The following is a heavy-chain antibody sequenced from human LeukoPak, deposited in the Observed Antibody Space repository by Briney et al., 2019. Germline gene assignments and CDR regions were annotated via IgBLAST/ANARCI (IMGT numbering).Heavy chain of an antibody. CDR3: ARDLMDDSYYYGMDV. J-gene: IGHJ6*02. CDR1: GFNFSTYT. CDR2: ISNSSSYI. V-gene: IGHV3-21*01. Sequence: PGGSLRLSCAASGFNFSTYTMNWVRQAPGKGLEWVSSISNSSSYIYYADSMKGRFTISRDNAKNSLYLQMNSLRAEDTAVYYCARDLMDDSYYYGMDVWGQGTTVTVSS. D-gene: IGHD3-22*01.